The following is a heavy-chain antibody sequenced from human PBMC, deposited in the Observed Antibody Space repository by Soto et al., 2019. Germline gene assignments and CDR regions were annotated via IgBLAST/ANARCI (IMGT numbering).Heavy chain of an antibody. CDR1: GFTFNTYF. CDR2: IDNGGGIT. D-gene: IGHD2-21*01. Sequence: EVLLLESGGGLVQPGGSLRLSCAASGFTFNTYFMSWVRHAPGKGLEWVSAIDNGGGITIYAESVKGRFTISRANSNNFLYLQMNSLRADDTALYYCAGRPSESGGDGHFDYWGQGTLATVSS. V-gene: IGHV3-23*01. CDR3: AGRPSESGGDGHFDY. J-gene: IGHJ4*02.